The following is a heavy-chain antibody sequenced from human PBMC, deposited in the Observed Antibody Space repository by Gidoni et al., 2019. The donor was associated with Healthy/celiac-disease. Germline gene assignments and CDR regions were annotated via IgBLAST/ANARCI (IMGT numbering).Heavy chain of an antibody. CDR1: GFTFSSSE. J-gene: IGHJ6*02. D-gene: IGHD6-19*01. Sequence: ELQLVESGGGLVQPGGSLRLSCAASGFTFSSSEMTWVRQAPGKGLEWVSYISSSGSTIYYADSVKGRFTISRDNAKNSLYLQMNSLRAEETAVYYCARDFLIAVAGKGYYYYGMDVWGQGTTVTVSS. CDR2: ISSSGSTI. V-gene: IGHV3-48*03. CDR3: ARDFLIAVAGKGYYYYGMDV.